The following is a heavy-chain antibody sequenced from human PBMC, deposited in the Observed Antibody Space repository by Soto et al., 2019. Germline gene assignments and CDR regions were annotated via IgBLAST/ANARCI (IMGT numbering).Heavy chain of an antibody. CDR1: GGTFSSYA. D-gene: IGHD3-22*01. CDR3: AGGDSSGYYAPGGLDAFDI. Sequence: SVKVSCKASGGTFSSYAISWVRQAPGQGLEWMGGIIPIFGTANYAQKFQGRVTITADKSTSTAYMELSSLKSEDTAVYYCAGGDSSGYYAPGGLDAFDIWGQGTMVTVSS. J-gene: IGHJ3*02. V-gene: IGHV1-69*06. CDR2: IIPIFGTA.